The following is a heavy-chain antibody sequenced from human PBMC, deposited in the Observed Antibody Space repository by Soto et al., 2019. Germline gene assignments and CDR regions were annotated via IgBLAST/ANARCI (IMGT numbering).Heavy chain of an antibody. CDR2: SNPSGGST. CDR1: GYTFTSYY. J-gene: IGHJ3*02. Sequence: ASVKVSCKASGYTFTSYYMHWVLQAPGQGLEWMGISNPSGGSTSYAQKFQGRVTMTRDTSTSTVYMELSSLRSEDTAVYYCARVSIVSSSGHAFDIWGQGTMVTVSS. V-gene: IGHV1-46*03. D-gene: IGHD6-6*01. CDR3: ARVSIVSSSGHAFDI.